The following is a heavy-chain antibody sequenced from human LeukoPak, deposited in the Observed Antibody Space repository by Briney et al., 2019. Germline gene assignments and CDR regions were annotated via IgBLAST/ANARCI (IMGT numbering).Heavy chain of an antibody. CDR3: AHKIPYCSGGRCFSGWVYFDS. CDR1: GFSLSTSGVG. CDR2: IFWNDDK. J-gene: IGHJ4*02. V-gene: IGHV2-5*01. Sequence: ESGPTLVTPTQTLTLTCTFSGFSLSTSGVGVGWIRQPPGKALEWLALIFWNDDKFYSPSLKTRLTITKDTSKNQVVLTMTDMDPVDTATYYCAHKIPYCSGGRCFSGWVYFDSWGQGTLVTVSS. D-gene: IGHD2-15*01.